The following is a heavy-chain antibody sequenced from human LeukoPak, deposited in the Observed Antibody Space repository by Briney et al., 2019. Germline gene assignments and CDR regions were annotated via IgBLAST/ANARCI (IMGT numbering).Heavy chain of an antibody. CDR1: GFTFGDYA. D-gene: IGHD6-13*01. J-gene: IGHJ4*02. CDR3: ARGCLAIAAAYFDY. V-gene: IGHV3-49*04. Sequence: GGSLRLSCTASGFTFGDYAMSWVRQAPGKGLEWVGFIRSKAYGGTTEYAASVKGRFTISRDDSKSIAYLQMNSLKTEDTAVYYCARGCLAIAAAYFDYWGQGTLVTVSS. CDR2: IRSKAYGGTT.